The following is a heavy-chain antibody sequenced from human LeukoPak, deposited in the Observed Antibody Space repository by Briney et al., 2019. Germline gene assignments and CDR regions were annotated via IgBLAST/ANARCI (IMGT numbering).Heavy chain of an antibody. CDR3: ARPTEGYSYGYFNY. Sequence: GASLQISCQGSGYSFTSYWIGWVRQMPGKGLEWMGIIYPGDSDTRYSPSFQGQVTISADKSISTAYLQWSSLKASDTAIYYCARPTEGYSYGYFNYWGQGTLVTASS. J-gene: IGHJ4*02. CDR1: GYSFTSYW. V-gene: IGHV5-51*01. CDR2: IYPGDSDT. D-gene: IGHD5-18*01.